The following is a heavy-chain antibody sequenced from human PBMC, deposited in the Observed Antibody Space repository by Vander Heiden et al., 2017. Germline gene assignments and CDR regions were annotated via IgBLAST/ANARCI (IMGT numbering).Heavy chain of an antibody. D-gene: IGHD3-22*01. CDR1: GFPFSSYA. J-gene: IGHJ4*02. V-gene: IGHV3-30*01. CDR2: ISYDGSNK. Sequence: QVQLVESGGGVVQPGRSLGLSCAASGFPFSSYAMHWVRQAPGKGLEWVAVISYDGSNKYYADSVKGRFTISRDNSKNTLYLQMNSLRAEDTAVYYCARSPYYDSSGPIDYWGQGTLVTVSS. CDR3: ARSPYYDSSGPIDY.